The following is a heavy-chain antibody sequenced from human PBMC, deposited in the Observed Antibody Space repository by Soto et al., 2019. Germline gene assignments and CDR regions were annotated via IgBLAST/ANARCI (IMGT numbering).Heavy chain of an antibody. J-gene: IGHJ4*02. Sequence: QVQLVQSGAEVKKLGASVKVSCKASGYTFTSYGISWVRQAPGQGLEWMGWISAYNGNTNYAQKLQGRVTMTTDTSTSTAYMELRSLRSDDTAVYYCARVRYDFWSGPEPNFDYWGQGTLVTVSS. CDR3: ARVRYDFWSGPEPNFDY. CDR2: ISAYNGNT. V-gene: IGHV1-18*01. CDR1: GYTFTSYG. D-gene: IGHD3-3*01.